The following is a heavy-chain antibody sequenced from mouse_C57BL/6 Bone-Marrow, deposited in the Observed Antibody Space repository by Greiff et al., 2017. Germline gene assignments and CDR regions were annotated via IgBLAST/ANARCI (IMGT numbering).Heavy chain of an antibody. Sequence: VQLQQSGAELVRPGASVKLSCTASGFNIKDDYMHWVKQRPEQGLEWIGWIDPENGDTEYASKFQGKATITADTSSNTAYLQLSSLTSEDTAVYYCTTADDGSSLWFAYWGQGTLVTVSA. CDR2: IDPENGDT. CDR3: TTADDGSSLWFAY. D-gene: IGHD1-1*01. V-gene: IGHV14-4*01. J-gene: IGHJ3*01. CDR1: GFNIKDDY.